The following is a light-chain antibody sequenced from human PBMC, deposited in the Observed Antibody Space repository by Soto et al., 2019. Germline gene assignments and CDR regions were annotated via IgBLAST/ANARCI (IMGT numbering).Light chain of an antibody. CDR3: SSYTTSSTYV. Sequence: QSLLTQPASVSGSPGQSITISCTGTSSDVGGYNYVSWHQQHPGKVPKLMIYDVSYRPSGVSNRFSGSKSGNTASLTISGLQAEDEADYYCSSYTTSSTYVFGTGTKVTV. J-gene: IGLJ1*01. V-gene: IGLV2-14*01. CDR2: DVS. CDR1: SSDVGGYNY.